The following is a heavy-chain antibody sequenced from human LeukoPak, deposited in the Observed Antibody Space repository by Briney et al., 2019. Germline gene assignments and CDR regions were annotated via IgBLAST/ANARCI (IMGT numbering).Heavy chain of an antibody. Sequence: VASVKVSCKASGYPFTSYAMNWVRQAPGQGLEWMGWINTNTGNPTYAQGFTGRFVFSLDTSVSTAYLQISSLKAEDTAVYYCARDRSYSGSYSNVGFDPWGQGTLVTVSS. D-gene: IGHD1-26*01. J-gene: IGHJ5*02. CDR2: INTNTGNP. CDR1: GYPFTSYA. V-gene: IGHV7-4-1*02. CDR3: ARDRSYSGSYSNVGFDP.